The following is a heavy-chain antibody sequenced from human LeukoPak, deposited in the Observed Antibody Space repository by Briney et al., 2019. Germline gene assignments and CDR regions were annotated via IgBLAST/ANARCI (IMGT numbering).Heavy chain of an antibody. CDR3: ARVTYRYSSGWYYFDY. CDR2: IYYSGST. Sequence: SETLSLTCTVSGGSISSYYWSWIRQPPGRRLEWIGYIYYSGSTNYNPSLKSRVTISVDTSKNQFSLKLSSVTAADTAVYYCARVTYRYSSGWYYFDYWGQGTLVTVSS. D-gene: IGHD6-19*01. V-gene: IGHV4-59*01. CDR1: GGSISSYY. J-gene: IGHJ4*02.